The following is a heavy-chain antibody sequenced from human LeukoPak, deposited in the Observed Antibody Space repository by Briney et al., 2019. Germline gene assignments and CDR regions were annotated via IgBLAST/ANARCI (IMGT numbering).Heavy chain of an antibody. V-gene: IGHV3-9*01. Sequence: GGSLRLSCAASGFTFDDYAMHWVRRAPGKGLEWVSGISWNSGSIGYADSVKGRFTISRDNAKNSLYLQMNNLRAEGTALYYCAKDIAGGGIGAFDIWGQGTMVTVSS. CDR2: ISWNSGSI. CDR3: AKDIAGGGIGAFDI. D-gene: IGHD2-8*02. J-gene: IGHJ3*02. CDR1: GFTFDDYA.